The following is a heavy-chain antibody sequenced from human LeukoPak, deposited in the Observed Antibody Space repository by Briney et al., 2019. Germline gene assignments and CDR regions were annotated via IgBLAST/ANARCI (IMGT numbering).Heavy chain of an antibody. Sequence: GGSLRLSCAASGFTFSSYAMSWVRQAPGKGLEWVSAISGSGGSTYYADSVKGRFTISRDNSKDTLYLQMNSLRAEDTAVYYCAKVPVFSLTISEVVTDDAFDIWGQGTIVTVSS. J-gene: IGHJ3*02. V-gene: IGHV3-23*01. CDR2: ISGSGGST. CDR1: GFTFSSYA. D-gene: IGHD3-3*01. CDR3: AKVPVFSLTISEVVTDDAFDI.